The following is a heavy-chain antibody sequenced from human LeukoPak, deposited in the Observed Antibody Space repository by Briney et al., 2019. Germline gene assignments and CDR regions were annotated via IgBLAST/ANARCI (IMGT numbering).Heavy chain of an antibody. CDR3: ARDFKYYYDSRGYYYRYYYYGMDV. J-gene: IGHJ6*02. D-gene: IGHD3-22*01. CDR1: GFTFSSYW. V-gene: IGHV3-7*01. Sequence: GGSLRLSCAASGFTFSSYWMSWVRQAPGKGLEWVANIKQDGSEKYYVDSVKGRFTISRDNAKNSLYLQMNSLRAEDTAVYYCARDFKYYYDSRGYYYRYYYYGMDVWGQGTTVTVSS. CDR2: IKQDGSEK.